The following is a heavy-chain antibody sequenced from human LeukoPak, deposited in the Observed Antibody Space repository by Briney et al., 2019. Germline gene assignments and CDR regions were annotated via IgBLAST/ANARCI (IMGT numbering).Heavy chain of an antibody. D-gene: IGHD4-17*01. CDR3: ARNRSVTITPGFDH. CDR1: GYSIRSGDY. V-gene: IGHV4-38-2*01. Sequence: SETLSLTCAVSGYSIRSGDYWSWIRQSPGKGLEWIGSIYHSGSTHYNPSLKSRVTISVDTSKNQFSLMLSSVTAADTAVYYCARNRSVTITPGFDHWGQGTLVTVSS. J-gene: IGHJ4*02. CDR2: IYHSGST.